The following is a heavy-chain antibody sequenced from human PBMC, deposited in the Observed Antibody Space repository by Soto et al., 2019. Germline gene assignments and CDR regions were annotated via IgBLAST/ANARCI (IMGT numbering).Heavy chain of an antibody. D-gene: IGHD2-21*01. CDR1: GFTFSSFA. V-gene: IGHV3-30-3*01. CDR3: ARDPCGECFDWYFDL. CDR2: ISYDGTTN. J-gene: IGHJ2*01. Sequence: QVQLVESGGGVGQPGRSLRLSCVASGFTFSSFAMHWVRQAPGKGLEWVAAISYDGTTNFYSGSVKGRFTVSRDNSKNTLYLEMNGLRAEDTAIYYCARDPCGECFDWYFDLWGQGTLLTVSS.